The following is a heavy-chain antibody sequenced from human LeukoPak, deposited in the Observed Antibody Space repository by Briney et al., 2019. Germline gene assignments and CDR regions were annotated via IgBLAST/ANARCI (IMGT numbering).Heavy chain of an antibody. D-gene: IGHD6-13*01. CDR2: ISSSSSYI. CDR1: GFTFSSYS. CDR3: AKDTSMAAGTCY. J-gene: IGHJ4*02. Sequence: GGSLRLSCAASGFTFSSYSMNWVRQAPGKGLEWVSSISSSSSYIYYADSVKGRFTISRDNAKNSLNLQMNSLRAEDTAVYYCAKDTSMAAGTCYWGQGTLVTVSS. V-gene: IGHV3-21*04.